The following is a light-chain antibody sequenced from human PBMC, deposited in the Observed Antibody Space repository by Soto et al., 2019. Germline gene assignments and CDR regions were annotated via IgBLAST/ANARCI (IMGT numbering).Light chain of an antibody. V-gene: IGKV3-20*01. CDR3: QQYGSSGT. CDR2: AAS. J-gene: IGKJ1*01. Sequence: VLTQSPGPLSLSPGERATPSCRGSQSVRRSHLACYQHQPGQAPRLLIYAASSGATGSPDRCSGGGSGTVITLTISRLEPEDVAVYYCQQYGSSGTLGQGTKVDIK. CDR1: QSVRRSH.